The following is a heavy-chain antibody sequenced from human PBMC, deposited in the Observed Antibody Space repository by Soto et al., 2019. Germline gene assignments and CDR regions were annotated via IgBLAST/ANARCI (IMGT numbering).Heavy chain of an antibody. CDR1: GFSLTSPGMC. CDR3: ARSIRGPRRFNGMDV. Sequence: SGPTLVNHTETLTLTCTFSGFSLTSPGMCVSWIRQPPGKALEWLALIERDDDDKYYSTSLKTRLTISKDTRKNQVVLTMANMDPADTGTYYCARSIRGPRRFNGMDVWGQGTTVTVYS. V-gene: IGHV2-70*13. D-gene: IGHD1-20*01. CDR2: IERDDDDK. J-gene: IGHJ6*02.